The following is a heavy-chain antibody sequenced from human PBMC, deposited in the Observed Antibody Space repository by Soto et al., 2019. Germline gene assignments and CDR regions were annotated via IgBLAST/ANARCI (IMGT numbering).Heavy chain of an antibody. J-gene: IGHJ4*02. CDR3: ATVPYCGGDCYFWVYYFDY. V-gene: IGHV1-24*01. D-gene: IGHD2-21*02. CDR1: GYTLTELS. CDR2: FDPEDGET. Sequence: QVQLVQSGAEVKKPGASVKVSCKVSGYTLTELSMHWVRQAPGKGLEWMGGFDPEDGETIYAQKFQGRVTVTEDTSTDTAYMELSSLRSEDTAVYYCATVPYCGGDCYFWVYYFDYWGQGTLVTVSS.